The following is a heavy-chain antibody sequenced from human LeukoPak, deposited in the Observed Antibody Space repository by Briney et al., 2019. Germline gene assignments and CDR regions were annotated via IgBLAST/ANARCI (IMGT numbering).Heavy chain of an antibody. CDR1: GYTFTGYY. CDR2: INPNSGGT. V-gene: IGHV1-2*02. CDR3: ATSRYYDSGELDY. J-gene: IGHJ4*02. D-gene: IGHD3-22*01. Sequence: ASVKVSCKASGYTFTGYYMHWVRQAPGPGLEWMGWINPNSGGTNYAQKFQGRVTMTRDTSISTAYMELSRLRSDDTAVYYCATSRYYDSGELDYWDQGTLVTVSS.